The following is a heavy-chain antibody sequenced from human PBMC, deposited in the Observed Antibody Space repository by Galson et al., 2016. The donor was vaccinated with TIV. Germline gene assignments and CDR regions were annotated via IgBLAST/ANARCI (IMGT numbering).Heavy chain of an antibody. CDR1: GFSLSTSGVA. CDR2: ISWNDDK. CDR3: AHTRTTAGFDH. Sequence: PALVKPTQTLTLTCTFSGFSLSTSGVAVAWIRQPPGKALEWLAVISWNDDKRYSPSLKTTLIITKDTSKNQVVRTMTDLDPVDTAARYCAHTRTTAGFDHWGQGTLVTVSS. V-gene: IGHV2-5*01. J-gene: IGHJ4*02. D-gene: IGHD6-13*01.